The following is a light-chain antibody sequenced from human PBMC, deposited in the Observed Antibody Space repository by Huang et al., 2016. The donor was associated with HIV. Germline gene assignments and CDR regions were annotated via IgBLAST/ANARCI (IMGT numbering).Light chain of an antibody. J-gene: IGKJ1*01. CDR3: QQCGSSPWT. V-gene: IGKV3-20*01. CDR1: QSVSRNY. Sequence: EIVLTQSPGTLSLSPGERASLSCRASQSVSRNYVAWYQQKPCQVPRLLIFSSSTRTTGIPDRFSGSGSGTDFNLTISRLEPEDVAVYYCQQCGSSPWTFGQGTKVEIK. CDR2: SSS.